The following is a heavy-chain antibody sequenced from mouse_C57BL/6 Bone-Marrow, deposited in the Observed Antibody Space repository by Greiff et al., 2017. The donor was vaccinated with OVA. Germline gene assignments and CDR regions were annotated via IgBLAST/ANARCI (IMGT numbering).Heavy chain of an antibody. Sequence: EVQVVESGGDLVKPGGSLKLSCAASGFTFSSYGMSWVRQTPDKRLEWVATISSGGSYTYYPDSVKGRFTISRDNAKNTLYLQMSSLKSEDTAMYYCARNSLTTVVATNAMDYWGQGTSVTVSS. D-gene: IGHD1-1*01. V-gene: IGHV5-6*01. CDR3: ARNSLTTVVATNAMDY. J-gene: IGHJ4*01. CDR1: GFTFSSYG. CDR2: ISSGGSYT.